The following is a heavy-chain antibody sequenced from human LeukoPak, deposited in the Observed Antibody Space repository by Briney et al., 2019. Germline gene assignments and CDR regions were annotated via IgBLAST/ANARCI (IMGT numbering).Heavy chain of an antibody. J-gene: IGHJ4*02. CDR3: AKENRWE. CDR2: ITTTGTYT. CDR1: GFAFNDYY. Sequence: KTGGSLRLSCAASGFAFNDYYMSWIRQAPGEGLEWISYITTTGTYTNYADSVKGRFTISRDNARNSLFLQMTSLRAEDTAVYYCAKENRWEWGQGTLVTVSS. D-gene: IGHD1-14*01. V-gene: IGHV3-11*05.